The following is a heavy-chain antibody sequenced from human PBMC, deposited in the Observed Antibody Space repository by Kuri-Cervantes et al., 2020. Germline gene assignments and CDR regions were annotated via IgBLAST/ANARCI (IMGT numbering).Heavy chain of an antibody. J-gene: IGHJ4*02. Sequence: GESLKISCAASGFTFSGYWMHWVRQAPGKGLEWVAFIRDDGGHKYFAASVKGRFTISRDNSKNTLYLQMNSLRAEDTAVYYCAKAPLSRMVITTFFDYWGQGTLVTVSS. D-gene: IGHD3-22*01. CDR2: IRDDGGHK. CDR1: GFTFSGYW. CDR3: AKAPLSRMVITTFFDY. V-gene: IGHV3-30*02.